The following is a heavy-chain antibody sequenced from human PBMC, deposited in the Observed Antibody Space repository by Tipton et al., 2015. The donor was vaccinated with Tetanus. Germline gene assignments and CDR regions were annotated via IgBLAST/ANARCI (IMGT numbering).Heavy chain of an antibody. V-gene: IGHV4-31*03. D-gene: IGHD2-15*01. CDR3: ARQSCSGGSCRLDP. CDR1: GGSISSGGYY. J-gene: IGHJ5*02. CDR2: IYYSGST. Sequence: TLSLTCTVSGGSISSGGYYWSWIRQHPGKGLEWIGYIYYSGSTYYNPSLKSRVTISVDTSKNQFSLNLTSVTAADTAFYYCARQSCSGGSCRLDPWGQGTLVTVSS.